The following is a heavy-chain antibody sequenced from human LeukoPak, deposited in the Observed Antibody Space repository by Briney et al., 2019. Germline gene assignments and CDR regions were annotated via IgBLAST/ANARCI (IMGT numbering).Heavy chain of an antibody. V-gene: IGHV1-69*04. CDR3: ARGVYTVTTSYYCYYGMDV. Sequence: SVKVSCKASGGTFSSYAISWVRQAPGQGLEWMGRIIPILGIANYAQKFQGRVTITADKSTSTAYMELSSLRSEDTAVYYCARGVYTVTTSYYCYYGMDVWGQGTTVTVSS. J-gene: IGHJ6*02. D-gene: IGHD4-17*01. CDR1: GGTFSSYA. CDR2: IIPILGIA.